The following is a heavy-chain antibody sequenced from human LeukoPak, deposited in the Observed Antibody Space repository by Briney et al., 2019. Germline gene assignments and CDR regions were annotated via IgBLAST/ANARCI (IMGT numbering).Heavy chain of an antibody. CDR1: GFTFTTYS. CDR2: LSSSGSHV. Sequence: GGSLRLSCAASGFTFTTYSMNWVRQAPGKGLEWVSFLSSSGSHVYYADSVKGRFTISRDNAKNSLYLQMNGLRAEDTAVYYCARDAGNSSGWNDFDYWGEGTLVSVSS. V-gene: IGHV3-21*01. CDR3: ARDAGNSSGWNDFDY. D-gene: IGHD6-19*01. J-gene: IGHJ4*02.